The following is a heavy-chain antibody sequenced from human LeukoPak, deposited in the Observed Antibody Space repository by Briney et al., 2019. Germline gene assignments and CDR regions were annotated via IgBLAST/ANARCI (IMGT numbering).Heavy chain of an antibody. D-gene: IGHD5-12*01. Sequence: GGSLKLSCAASGFTFSGSAMHWVRQASGKGLEWVGRIRSKANSYATAYAASVKGRFTISRDDSKNTAYLQMNSLKTEDTAVYYCAREAAGWLQSTHWFDPWGQGTLVTVSS. CDR2: IRSKANSYAT. J-gene: IGHJ5*02. CDR1: GFTFSGSA. V-gene: IGHV3-73*01. CDR3: AREAAGWLQSTHWFDP.